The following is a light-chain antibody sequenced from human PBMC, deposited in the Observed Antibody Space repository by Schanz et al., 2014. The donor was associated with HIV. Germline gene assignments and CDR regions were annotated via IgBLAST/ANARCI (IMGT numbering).Light chain of an antibody. CDR2: EVS. CDR3: ISYAGTNNPV. V-gene: IGLV2-14*02. J-gene: IGLJ2*01. Sequence: QSALTQPAFVSGSPGQSITISCTGANSDVGSYNLVSWYQQHPGKAPKLMIFEVSKRPSGVPRRFSGSKFDNTASLTVSGLQAEDEADYYCISYAGTNNPVFGGGTKLTVL. CDR1: NSDVGSYNL.